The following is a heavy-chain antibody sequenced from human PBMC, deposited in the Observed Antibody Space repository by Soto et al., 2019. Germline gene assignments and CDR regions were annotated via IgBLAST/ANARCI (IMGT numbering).Heavy chain of an antibody. CDR2: IGTAGDT. CDR1: GFTFSSYD. V-gene: IGHV3-13*01. Sequence: GGSLRLSCAASGFTFSSYDMHWVRQATGKGLEWVSAIGTAGDTYYPGSVKGRFTISRENAKNSLYLQMNSLRAGDTAVYYCANLPHIVVVVAATYSDYWGQGTLVTVSS. J-gene: IGHJ4*02. CDR3: ANLPHIVVVVAATYSDY. D-gene: IGHD2-15*01.